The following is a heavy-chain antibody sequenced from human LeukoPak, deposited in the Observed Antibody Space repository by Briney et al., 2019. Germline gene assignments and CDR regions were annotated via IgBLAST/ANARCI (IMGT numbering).Heavy chain of an antibody. V-gene: IGHV1-18*01. Sequence: ASVKVSCKASGYTFTSYGISWVRQAPGQGLEWMGWISAYNGNTNYAQKFQGRVTMTSDTSTSTVYMELSSLRSEDTAVYYCARGGAEDGSDYWGQGTLVTVSS. CDR2: ISAYNGNT. D-gene: IGHD1-26*01. J-gene: IGHJ4*02. CDR3: ARGGAEDGSDY. CDR1: GYTFTSYG.